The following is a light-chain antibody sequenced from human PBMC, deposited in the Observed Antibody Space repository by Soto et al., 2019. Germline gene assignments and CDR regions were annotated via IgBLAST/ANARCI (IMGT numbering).Light chain of an antibody. V-gene: IGLV4-69*01. J-gene: IGLJ2*01. CDR2: LNSAGSH. CDR3: QTWGSGIVV. CDR1: SGHSNYA. Sequence: QPVLTQSPSASASLGASVKLTCTLSSGHSNYAIAWHQQQSEKGPRYLMKLNSAGSHSKGDGVPDRFSGSSSGAERYLTTSSLQSEDEAHYYWQTWGSGIVVFGGGTKLTLL.